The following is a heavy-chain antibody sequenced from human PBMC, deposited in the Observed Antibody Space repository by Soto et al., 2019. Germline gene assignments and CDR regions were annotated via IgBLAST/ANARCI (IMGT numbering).Heavy chain of an antibody. CDR2: IIPILGIA. CDR1: GYTFTSYG. Sequence: ASVKVSCKGSGYTFTSYGISWVRQAPGQGLEWMGRIIPILGIANYAQKFQGRVTITADKSTSTAYMELSSLRSEDTAVYYCARERSSGWYDPLGGGYGMDVWG. CDR3: ARERSSGWYDPLGGGYGMDV. J-gene: IGHJ6*02. D-gene: IGHD6-19*01. V-gene: IGHV1-69*04.